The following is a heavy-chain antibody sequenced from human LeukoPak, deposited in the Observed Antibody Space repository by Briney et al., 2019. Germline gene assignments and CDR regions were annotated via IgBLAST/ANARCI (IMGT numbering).Heavy chain of an antibody. V-gene: IGHV3-30*18. D-gene: IGHD3-10*01. CDR3: AKEDYDGSGSHLGY. Sequence: GGSLRLSCAASGFTFSSYGMHWVRQAPGKGLEWVAVISYDGSNGNYVDSVKGRFTISRDNSKNTLYLQMNSLRAEDMAVYYCAKEDYDGSGSHLGYWGQGTLVTVSS. CDR1: GFTFSSYG. J-gene: IGHJ4*02. CDR2: ISYDGSNG.